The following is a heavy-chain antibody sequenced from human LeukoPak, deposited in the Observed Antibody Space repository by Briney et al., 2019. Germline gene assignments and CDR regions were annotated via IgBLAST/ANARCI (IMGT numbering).Heavy chain of an antibody. Sequence: SETLSLTCTVSGGSISSYYWSWIRQPPGKGLEWIGYIYYSGSTNYNPSLKSRVTISVDTSKNQFSLKLSSVTAADTAVYYCAREEHLAGYYYGMDVWGQGTTVTVSS. J-gene: IGHJ6*02. CDR3: AREEHLAGYYYGMDV. CDR1: GGSISSYY. V-gene: IGHV4-59*01. D-gene: IGHD1/OR15-1a*01. CDR2: IYYSGST.